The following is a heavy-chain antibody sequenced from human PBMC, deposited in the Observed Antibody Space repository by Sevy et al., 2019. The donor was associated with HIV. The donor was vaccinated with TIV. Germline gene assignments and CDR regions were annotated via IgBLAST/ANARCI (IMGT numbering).Heavy chain of an antibody. CDR1: GGSISFYY. D-gene: IGHD3-16*01. Sequence: SETLSLTCTVSGGSISFYYWSWIRQPAGKGLEWIGRIYTSGSTNYNSSLKSRVTMSVDTSKNQFSLQLSSVTAADTAVYYWGRGGGGGSYGYSFFDYWGQGTLVTVSS. CDR3: GRGGGGGSYGYSFFDY. J-gene: IGHJ4*01. CDR2: IYTSGST. V-gene: IGHV4-4*07.